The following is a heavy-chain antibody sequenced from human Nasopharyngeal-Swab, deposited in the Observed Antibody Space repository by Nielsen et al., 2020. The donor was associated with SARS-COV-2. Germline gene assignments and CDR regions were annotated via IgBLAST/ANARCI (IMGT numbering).Heavy chain of an antibody. CDR3: AKAITMVRGVTYGMDV. J-gene: IGHJ6*02. CDR2: ISWNSGSI. D-gene: IGHD3-10*01. V-gene: IGHV3-9*01. Sequence: GGSLRLSCAASGFTFDDYAMHWVRQAPGKGLEWVSVISWNSGSIGYADSVKGRFTISRDNAKNSLYLQMNSLRAEDTALYYCAKAITMVRGVTYGMDVWGQGTTVTVSS. CDR1: GFTFDDYA.